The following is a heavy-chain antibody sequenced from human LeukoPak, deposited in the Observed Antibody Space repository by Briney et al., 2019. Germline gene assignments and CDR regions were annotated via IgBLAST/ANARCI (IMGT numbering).Heavy chain of an antibody. CDR3: ARGEGTYYYESSGYPPAYYFDY. V-gene: IGHV1-46*01. D-gene: IGHD3-22*01. Sequence: ASVKVSCKASGYTFITYYMHWVRQAPGQGLEWMGIINPSGGSTSYAQKFQGRVTMTKDTSTSTVYVELSSLRSEDTAVYYCARGEGTYYYESSGYPPAYYFDYWGQGTLVTVSS. CDR1: GYTFITYY. CDR2: INPSGGST. J-gene: IGHJ4*02.